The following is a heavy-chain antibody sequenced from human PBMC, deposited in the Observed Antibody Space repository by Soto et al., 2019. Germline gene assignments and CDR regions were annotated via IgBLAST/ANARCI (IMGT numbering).Heavy chain of an antibody. CDR2: ISAYNGYP. CDR3: ARVSAGDCTNGVCYRESDY. CDR1: GYTIVSYG. J-gene: IGHJ4*02. D-gene: IGHD2-8*01. V-gene: IGHV1-18*01. Sequence: ASVKVSCKASGYTIVSYGVNWVRQAPGQGLEWMGWISAYNGYPNYAQKFQGRVTMTTDTSTSTAYMELRSLRSDDTAVYYCARVSAGDCTNGVCYRESDYWGQGTLVTVSS.